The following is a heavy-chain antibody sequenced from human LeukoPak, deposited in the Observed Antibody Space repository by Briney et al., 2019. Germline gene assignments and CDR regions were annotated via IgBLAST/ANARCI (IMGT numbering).Heavy chain of an antibody. Sequence: SETLSLTCAVYGGSFSSYYWSGIRQPPGKGLGWMGEINHTGSTNYNPSLKSRVTISVDPSKNQFSLKLSSVTAADTAVYYCARRSWFGKNYFDYWGQGTLVTVSS. V-gene: IGHV4-34*01. D-gene: IGHD3-10*01. CDR2: INHTGST. J-gene: IGHJ4*02. CDR1: GGSFSSYY. CDR3: ARRSWFGKNYFDY.